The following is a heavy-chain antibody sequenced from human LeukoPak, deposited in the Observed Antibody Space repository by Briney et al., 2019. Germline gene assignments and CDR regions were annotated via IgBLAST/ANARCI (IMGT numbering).Heavy chain of an antibody. D-gene: IGHD5-12*01. CDR1: GGSISSGGYY. V-gene: IGHV4-31*03. CDR3: ARDQGGYGSFDN. CDR2: IHYSGGT. J-gene: IGHJ4*02. Sequence: PPQTLSLICTVSGGSISSGGYYWSWIRQHPGKGPEWIGNIHYSGGTYGNPSLKSRATMSVDTSKNQFSLRLTSVTAADTAVYYCARDQGGYGSFDNWGQGTLVTVSS.